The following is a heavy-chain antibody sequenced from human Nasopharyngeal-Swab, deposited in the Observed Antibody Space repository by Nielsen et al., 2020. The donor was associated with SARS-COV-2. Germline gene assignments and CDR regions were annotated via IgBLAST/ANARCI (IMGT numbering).Heavy chain of an antibody. CDR3: ARVAPLSTMVRGVHYGMDV. D-gene: IGHD3-10*01. J-gene: IGHJ6*02. Sequence: SETLSLTCTVSGGSISSYYWSWIRQPPGKGLEWIGYTYYSGNTNYNPSLKSRVTISVDTSKNQFSLKLSSVTAADTAVYYCARVAPLSTMVRGVHYGMDVWGQGTTVTVSS. CDR1: GGSISSYY. V-gene: IGHV4-59*01. CDR2: TYYSGNT.